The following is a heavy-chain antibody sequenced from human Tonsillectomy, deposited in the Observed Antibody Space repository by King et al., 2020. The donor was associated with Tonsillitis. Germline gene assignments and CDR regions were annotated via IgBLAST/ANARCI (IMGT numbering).Heavy chain of an antibody. V-gene: IGHV4-39*07. J-gene: IGHJ5*02. Sequence: QLQESGPGLVKPSETLSLTCTVSGSSVDSSSFYWGWIRQSPGKGLEWIASIAYTGAAFYNPSLTSRVTLSRDTSKNQLSLRVKSVTAADTAVYFCASLDAATDTWGAVISCGQGSLVIVSS. CDR2: IAYTGAA. CDR3: ASLDAATDTWGAVIS. CDR1: GSSVDSSSFY. D-gene: IGHD3-16*01.